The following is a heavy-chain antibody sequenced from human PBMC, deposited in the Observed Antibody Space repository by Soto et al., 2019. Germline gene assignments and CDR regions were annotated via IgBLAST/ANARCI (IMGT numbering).Heavy chain of an antibody. CDR1: GFPFSSYA. J-gene: IGHJ4*02. CDR3: ARRTWRGRADY. CDR2: IGGSGGDT. Sequence: EVQLLASGGGVVQPGGSLRLSCAASGFPFSSYAMSWVRQAPGKGLEWVSAIGGSGGDTFYADSVKGRFTVSRDNAENTLSLQLNSLRVEDTAIYYCARRTWRGRADYWGQGILVTVSS. D-gene: IGHD3-3*01. V-gene: IGHV3-23*01.